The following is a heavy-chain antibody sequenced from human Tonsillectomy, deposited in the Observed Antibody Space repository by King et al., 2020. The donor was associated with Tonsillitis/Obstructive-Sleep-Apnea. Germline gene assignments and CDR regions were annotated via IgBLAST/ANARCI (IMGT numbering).Heavy chain of an antibody. D-gene: IGHD6-19*01. V-gene: IGHV3-53*01. CDR2: IYSSGST. J-gene: IGHJ4*02. Sequence: VQLVESGGGLIQPGGSLRLSCAVSGFSVNNNYMSWVRQAPGQGLEWASVIYSSGSTYYTDSVKGRFTISRDNSKNKIYLQMNSLRDEDTAVYYCASGWFFDSWGQGTLVAVSS. CDR3: ASGWFFDS. CDR1: GFSVNNNY.